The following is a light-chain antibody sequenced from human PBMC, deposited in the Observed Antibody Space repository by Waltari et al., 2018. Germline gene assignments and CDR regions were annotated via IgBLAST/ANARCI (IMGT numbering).Light chain of an antibody. CDR3: QQRNTWPPLT. J-gene: IGKJ4*01. CDR2: DAS. Sequence: IVLTQSPAILSLSPGERATLSCRASRTVNSYLNWYQQKPGQAPRLLIYDASTRATGISDRFTGSVSGTDFTLTISSVEPEDSAVYYCQQRNTWPPLTFGGGTKVVIK. CDR1: RTVNSY. V-gene: IGKV3-11*01.